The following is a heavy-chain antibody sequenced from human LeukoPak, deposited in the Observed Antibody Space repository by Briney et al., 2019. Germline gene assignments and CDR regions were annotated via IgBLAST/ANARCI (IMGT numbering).Heavy chain of an antibody. Sequence: KPSETLSLTCTVSGGSISSSSYYWGWIRQPPGKGLEWIGSIYYSGSTYYNPSLKSRVTISVDTSKNQFSLKLSSVTAADTAVYYCARVVRGVIQQYYFDYWGQGTLVTVSS. J-gene: IGHJ4*02. D-gene: IGHD3-10*01. CDR1: GGSISSSSYY. CDR2: IYYSGST. V-gene: IGHV4-39*07. CDR3: ARVVRGVIQQYYFDY.